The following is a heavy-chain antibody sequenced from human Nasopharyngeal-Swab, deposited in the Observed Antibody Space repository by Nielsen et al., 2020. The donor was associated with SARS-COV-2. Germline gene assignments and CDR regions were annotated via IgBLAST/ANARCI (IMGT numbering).Heavy chain of an antibody. J-gene: IGHJ6*02. CDR2: IIPIVGVS. D-gene: IGHD3-10*01. V-gene: IGHV1-69*10. CDR1: GDTFNSYT. CDR3: ARDVRDRGMPYRNSKNGMDV. Sequence: SVNVSCKASGDTFNSYTFSWVRQAPGKGLEWMGGIIPIVGVSNYAQMFRDRVTITADKSTSTAYLDLSGLRFEDTAVYYCARDVRDRGMPYRNSKNGMDVWGQGTPVTVSS.